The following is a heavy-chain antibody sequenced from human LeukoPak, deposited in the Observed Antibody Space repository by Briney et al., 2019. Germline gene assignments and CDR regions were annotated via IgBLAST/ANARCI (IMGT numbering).Heavy chain of an antibody. V-gene: IGHV3-23*01. D-gene: IGHD3-10*01. CDR2: ISGSGGST. J-gene: IGHJ5*02. CDR1: GFTFSTYA. Sequence: PGGSLRLSCAASGFTFSTYAMSWVRQAPGKGLEWVSAISGSGGSTYYADSVKGRFTISRDNSRNTLSLQMNSLRAEDTAVYYCAKDPEGSITANWFDPWGQGTLVTVSS. CDR3: AKDPEGSITANWFDP.